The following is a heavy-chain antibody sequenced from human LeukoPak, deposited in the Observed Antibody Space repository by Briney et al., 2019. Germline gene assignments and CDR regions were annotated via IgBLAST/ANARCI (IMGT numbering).Heavy chain of an antibody. CDR3: ARGIESYGDYGY. CDR1: GGSISGSY. CDR2: MYNSGST. J-gene: IGHJ4*02. V-gene: IGHV4-59*01. D-gene: IGHD4-17*01. Sequence: SETLSLTCTVSGGSISGSYWSWVRQPPGKGLEWIAYMYNSGSTNYNPSLKSRVTISIDTSKNQFSLKLSSLTAADTAIYYCARGIESYGDYGYWGQGILVTVSS.